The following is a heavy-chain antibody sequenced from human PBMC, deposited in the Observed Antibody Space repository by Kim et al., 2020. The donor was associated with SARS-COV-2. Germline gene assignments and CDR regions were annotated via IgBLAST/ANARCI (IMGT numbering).Heavy chain of an antibody. CDR3: AKRTFHDESGYAGIYYNDYYNMDV. CDR2: IGSTGGRSST. J-gene: IGHJ6*02. CDR1: GLSFSSYS. D-gene: IGHD3-22*01. Sequence: GGSLRLSCATSGLSFSSYSMNWVRQAPGKGLEWVASIGSTGGRSSTYYAASVKGRFTISRDNAKNSLFLQMNSLRDEDTAVYYCAKRTFHDESGYAGIYYNDYYNMDVWGQGTTVTVSS. V-gene: IGHV3-21*01.